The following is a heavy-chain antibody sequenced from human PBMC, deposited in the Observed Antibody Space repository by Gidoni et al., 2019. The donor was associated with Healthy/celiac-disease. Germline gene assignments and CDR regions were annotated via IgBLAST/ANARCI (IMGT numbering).Heavy chain of an antibody. CDR2: ISYDGSNK. Sequence: QVQLVESGGGVVQPGRSLRLSCAAYGFTFSSYGMHWVRQAPGKGLEWVAVISYDGSNKYYADSVKGRFTISRDNSKNTLYLQMNSLRAEDTAVYYCAKEGGGGYYDSSGWLDYWGQGTLVTVSS. V-gene: IGHV3-30*18. CDR1: GFTFSSYG. CDR3: AKEGGGGYYDSSGWLDY. D-gene: IGHD3-22*01. J-gene: IGHJ4*02.